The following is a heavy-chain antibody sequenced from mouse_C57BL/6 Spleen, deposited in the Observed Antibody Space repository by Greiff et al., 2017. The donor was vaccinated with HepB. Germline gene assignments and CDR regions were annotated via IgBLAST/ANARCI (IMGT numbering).Heavy chain of an antibody. Sequence: QVQLKESGAELARPGASVKLSCKASGYTFTSYGISWVKQRTGQGLEWIGEIYPRSGNTYYNEKFKGKATLTADKFSSNADMALRSLTSEDSAVYCWARSVDYYGSSYRWYFDVWGTGTTVTVSS. CDR3: ARSVDYYGSSYRWYFDV. D-gene: IGHD1-1*01. V-gene: IGHV1-81*01. J-gene: IGHJ1*03. CDR2: IYPRSGNT. CDR1: GYTFTSYG.